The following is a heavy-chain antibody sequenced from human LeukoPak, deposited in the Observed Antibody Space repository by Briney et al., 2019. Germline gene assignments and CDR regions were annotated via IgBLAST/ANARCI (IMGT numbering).Heavy chain of an antibody. V-gene: IGHV3-21*04. CDR3: AKSGGVSSASGTYSFDY. J-gene: IGHJ4*02. D-gene: IGHD3-10*01. CDR1: GFTFSSYS. CDR2: IRSSSSDI. Sequence: GGSLRLSCAASGFTFSSYSMNWVRQAPGKGLGWVSYIRSSSSDIYYADSVRGRFTISRDASKNTLFLQMSSLRAEDTAIYYCAKSGGVSSASGTYSFDYWGQGTLVTVSS.